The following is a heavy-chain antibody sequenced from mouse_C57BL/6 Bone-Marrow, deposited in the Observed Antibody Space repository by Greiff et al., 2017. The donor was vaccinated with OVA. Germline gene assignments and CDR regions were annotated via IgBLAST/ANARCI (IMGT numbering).Heavy chain of an antibody. CDR3: TGPYYGNFLFAY. CDR2: IRLKSDNYAT. Sequence: EVQGVESGGGLVQPGGSMKLSCVASGFTFSNYWMNWVRQSPEKGLEWVAQIRLKSDNYATHYAESVKGRFTISRDDSKSSVYLQMNNLRAEDTGIYYCTGPYYGNFLFAYWGQGTLVTVSA. V-gene: IGHV6-3*01. J-gene: IGHJ3*01. D-gene: IGHD2-10*01. CDR1: GFTFSNYW.